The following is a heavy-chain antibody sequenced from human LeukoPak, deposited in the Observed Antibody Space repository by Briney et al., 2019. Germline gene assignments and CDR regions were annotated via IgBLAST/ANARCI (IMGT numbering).Heavy chain of an antibody. CDR3: AREDGYCSDGKCYSYFDS. CDR2: IKKTGSET. D-gene: IGHD2-15*01. CDR1: GFTFSHFW. J-gene: IGHJ4*02. V-gene: IGHV3-7*01. Sequence: GGSLKLSCAASGFTFSHFWMSWVRQAPGKGLEWVAYIKKTGSETYYVDSVKGRFTITRDNTRNSLFLQMYSLRAEDTAMYFCAREDGYCSDGKCYSYFDSWGQGTLVTVSS.